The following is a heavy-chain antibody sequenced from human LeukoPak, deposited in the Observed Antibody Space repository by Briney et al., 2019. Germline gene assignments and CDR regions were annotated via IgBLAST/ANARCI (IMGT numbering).Heavy chain of an antibody. V-gene: IGHV3-23*01. J-gene: IGHJ4*02. D-gene: IGHD1-26*01. CDR3: AKDLWESYYFDY. CDR1: GFTFEDYE. Sequence: PGGSLRLSCEASGFTFEDYEMSWFRQAPGKGLEWVSAISGSGGSTYYADSVKGRFTISRDNSKNTLYLQMNSLRAEDTAVYYCAKDLWESYYFDYWGQGTLVTVSS. CDR2: ISGSGGST.